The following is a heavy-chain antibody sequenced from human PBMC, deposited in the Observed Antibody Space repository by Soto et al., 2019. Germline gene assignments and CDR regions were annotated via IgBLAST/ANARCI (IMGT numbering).Heavy chain of an antibody. D-gene: IGHD3-22*01. J-gene: IGHJ6*02. CDR1: GGSISSYY. CDR2: IYYSGST. CDR3: ARHDNRYYDSSGYYYVNYGMDV. V-gene: IGHV4-59*08. Sequence: SETLSLTCTVSGGSISSYYWSWIRQPPGKGLEWIGYIYYSGSTNYNPSLKSRVTISVDTSKNQFSLKLSSVTAADTAVYYCARHDNRYYDSSGYYYVNYGMDVWGQGTTVTVSS.